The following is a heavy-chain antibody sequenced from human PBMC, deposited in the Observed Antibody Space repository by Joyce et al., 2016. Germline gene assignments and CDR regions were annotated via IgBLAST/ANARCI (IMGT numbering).Heavy chain of an antibody. J-gene: IGHJ4*02. CDR1: GGTFNNFL. CDR3: ARLVDCSTTTCQDY. D-gene: IGHD1-26*01. CDR2: ISPILNTP. V-gene: IGHV1-69*06. Sequence: VELVQSGAAVAKPGSSVKVSCKSSGGTFNNFLLSWVRPAPGQGLEWRGRISPILNTPDYSQKFQGRLTLTADKSTSTAFMELNSLTSDDTAIYYCARLVDCSTTTCQDYWGQGTLVTVSS.